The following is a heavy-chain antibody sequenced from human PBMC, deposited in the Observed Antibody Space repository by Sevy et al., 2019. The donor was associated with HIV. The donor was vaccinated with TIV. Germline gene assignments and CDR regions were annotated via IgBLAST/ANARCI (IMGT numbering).Heavy chain of an antibody. V-gene: IGHV3-73*01. CDR2: IRSKANSYAT. CDR3: LARYYYDSSGYYYRKRYYFDY. J-gene: IGHJ4*02. CDR1: GFTFSGSA. Sequence: GGSLRLSCAASGFTFSGSAMHWVRQASGKGLEWVGRIRSKANSYATAYAASVKGRFTISRDDSKNTAYLQMNSLKTEDTAVYYCLARYYYDSSGYYYRKRYYFDYWGQGTLVTVSS. D-gene: IGHD3-22*01.